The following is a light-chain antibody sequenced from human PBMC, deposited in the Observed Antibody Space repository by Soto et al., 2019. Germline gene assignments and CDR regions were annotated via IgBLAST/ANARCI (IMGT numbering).Light chain of an antibody. CDR2: AAS. CDR3: QQLNSYPPV. V-gene: IGKV1-9*01. J-gene: IGKJ4*01. CDR1: QGISSY. Sequence: IQLTQSPFSLSASVGDRVTITCRASQGISSYLAWYQQKPGKAPKLLIHAASTLQSGVPSRFSGSGSGTDFPLTISSLQPEDFATYYCQQLNSYPPVFGGGTKVESK.